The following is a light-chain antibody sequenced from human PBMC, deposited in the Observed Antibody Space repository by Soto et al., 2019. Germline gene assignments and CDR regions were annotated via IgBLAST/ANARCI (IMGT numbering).Light chain of an antibody. CDR1: QSVSSSY. V-gene: IGKV3-20*01. CDR2: GAS. CDR3: QQHGSSPPLT. J-gene: IGKJ4*01. Sequence: IVLTQSTGTLALSPGERATLSCRASQSVSSSYLACYQQKPGQAPTLLIHGASTRATGIPARFSGSGSGTDFTLTIRSLEPEDFAVYYCQQHGSSPPLTFGRGTTVDI.